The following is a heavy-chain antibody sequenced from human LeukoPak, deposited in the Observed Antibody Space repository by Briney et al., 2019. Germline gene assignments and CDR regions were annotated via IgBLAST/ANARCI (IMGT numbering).Heavy chain of an antibody. D-gene: IGHD2-15*01. V-gene: IGHV4-31*03. CDR2: IYYSGST. CDR3: AQSLASRTYYYYYYMDV. Sequence: SETLSLTCTVSGGSISSGGYYWSWIRQHPGKDLMWIGYIYYSGSTYYNPSLKSRVTISVDTSKNQFSLKLSSVTAADTAVYYCAQSLASRTYYYYYYMDVWGKGPTVTVSS. CDR1: GGSISSGGYY. J-gene: IGHJ6*03.